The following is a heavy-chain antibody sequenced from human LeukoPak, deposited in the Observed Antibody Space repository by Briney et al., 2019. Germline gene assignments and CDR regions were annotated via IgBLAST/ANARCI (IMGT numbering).Heavy chain of an antibody. CDR1: GFTFSSYA. D-gene: IGHD2-2*01. Sequence: GGSLRLSCSASGFTFSSYAMHWVRQAPGKGLEYVSAISSNGGSTYYADSVKGRLTISRDNSKNTLYLQMSSLRAEDTAVYYCVKSLGYCSSTSCYGYWGQGTLVTVPS. CDR2: ISSNGGST. V-gene: IGHV3-64D*06. CDR3: VKSLGYCSSTSCYGY. J-gene: IGHJ4*02.